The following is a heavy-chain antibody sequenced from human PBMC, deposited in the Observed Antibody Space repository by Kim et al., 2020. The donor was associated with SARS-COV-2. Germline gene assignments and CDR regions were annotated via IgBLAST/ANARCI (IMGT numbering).Heavy chain of an antibody. CDR1: GGTFSSYA. CDR3: ARLGWATYCTNGVCYSGMDV. CDR2: IIPIFGTA. V-gene: IGHV1-69*13. Sequence: SVKVSCKASGGTFSSYAISWVRQAPGQGLEWMGGIIPIFGTANYAQKFQGRVTITADESTSTAYMELSSLRSEDTAVYYCARLGWATYCTNGVCYSGMDVWGQGTTVTVSS. J-gene: IGHJ6*02. D-gene: IGHD2-8*01.